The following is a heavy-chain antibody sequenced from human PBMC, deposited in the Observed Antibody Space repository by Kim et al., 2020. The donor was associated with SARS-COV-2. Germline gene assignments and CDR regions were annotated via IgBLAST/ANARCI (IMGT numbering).Heavy chain of an antibody. J-gene: IGHJ4*02. D-gene: IGHD3-9*01. CDR1: GYTFTGYY. CDR2: INPNSGGT. Sequence: ASVKVSCKASGYTFTGYYMHWVRQAPGQGLEWMGWINPNSGGTNYAQKFQGWVTMTRDTSISTAYMELSRLRSDDTAVYYCARWGYDILTGYHPFDYWGQGTLVTVSS. CDR3: ARWGYDILTGYHPFDY. V-gene: IGHV1-2*04.